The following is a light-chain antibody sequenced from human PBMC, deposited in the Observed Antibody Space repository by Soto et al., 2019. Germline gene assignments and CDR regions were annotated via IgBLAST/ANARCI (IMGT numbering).Light chain of an antibody. CDR2: DTT. V-gene: IGLV7-46*01. CDR3: LLSYSGTNWV. J-gene: IGLJ3*02. Sequence: QAVVTQEPSLTVSPGGTVTLTCGSSTGAVTSGSYPYWFQKKPGQAPRTLIYDTTNKQSWTPARFSGSLLGGKAALTLAGAQTDDEADYYCLLSYSGTNWVFGGGTKVTVL. CDR1: TGAVTSGSY.